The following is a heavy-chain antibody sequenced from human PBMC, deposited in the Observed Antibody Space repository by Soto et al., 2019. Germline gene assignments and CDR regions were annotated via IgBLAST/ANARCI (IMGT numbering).Heavy chain of an antibody. J-gene: IGHJ5*02. CDR3: ARKDKSGYFNWFDP. CDR2: IFPSDSDT. CDR1: GYRFTSYW. D-gene: IGHD3-22*01. V-gene: IGHV5-51*01. Sequence: GESLKISCRTSGYRFTSYWHAWVRQMPGKGLEWMGIIFPSDSDTRYSPSFQGQVTLSADRSTITVFLQWASLKASNTAVYFCARKDKSGYFNWFDPWGQGTLVTVSS.